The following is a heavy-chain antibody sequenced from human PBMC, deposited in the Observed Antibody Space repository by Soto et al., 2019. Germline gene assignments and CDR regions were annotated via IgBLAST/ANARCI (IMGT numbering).Heavy chain of an antibody. Sequence: QVQLVESGGGVVQPGRSLRLSCAASGFTFSSYAMHWVRQAPGKGLEWVAVISYDGSNKYYADSVKGRFTISRDNSKNTLYLQMNSLRAEDTAVYYGASDDIRFSWAYGMDVWGQGTKVTVSS. CDR2: ISYDGSNK. D-gene: IGHD3-3*01. J-gene: IGHJ6*02. CDR3: ASDDIRFSWAYGMDV. CDR1: GFTFSSYA. V-gene: IGHV3-30-3*01.